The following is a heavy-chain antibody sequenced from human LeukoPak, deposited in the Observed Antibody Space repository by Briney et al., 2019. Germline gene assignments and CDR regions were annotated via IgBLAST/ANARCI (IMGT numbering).Heavy chain of an antibody. J-gene: IGHJ4*02. CDR1: GFTFSSYA. CDR2: ISGSGSST. Sequence: TGGSLRLSCGASGFTFSSYAMSWVRQAPGKGLEWVSAISGSGSSTYYADSVKGRFTISRDNSKNTLYLQMNSLRAEDTAVYYCAKNRLIGVPAAIGYWGQGTLVTVSS. V-gene: IGHV3-23*01. CDR3: AKNRLIGVPAAIGY. D-gene: IGHD2-2*01.